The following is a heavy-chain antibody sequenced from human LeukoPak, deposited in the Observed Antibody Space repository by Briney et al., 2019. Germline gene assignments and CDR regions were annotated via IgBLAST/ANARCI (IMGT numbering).Heavy chain of an antibody. CDR1: GGSISSYY. J-gene: IGHJ6*02. CDR3: ARDSSGYPLYYYYGMDV. V-gene: IGHV4-59*01. D-gene: IGHD3-22*01. Sequence: SETLSLTCTVSGGSISSYYWSWIRQPPGKGLEWIGYIYYSGGTNYNPSLKSRVTISVDTSKNQFSLKLSSVTAADTAVYYCARDSSGYPLYYYYGMDVWGQGTTVTVSS. CDR2: IYYSGGT.